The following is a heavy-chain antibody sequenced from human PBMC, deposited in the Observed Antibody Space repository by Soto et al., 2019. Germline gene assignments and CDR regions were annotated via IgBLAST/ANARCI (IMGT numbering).Heavy chain of an antibody. CDR2: ISWNSANI. V-gene: IGHV3-9*01. D-gene: IGHD1-20*01. J-gene: IGHJ5*02. Sequence: PGGSLRLSCTASGFTFDDYAMHWFRQGPGKGLEWVSGISWNSANIFYDDSVKGRFTISRDNAKNSFSLQMNSLRAEDTALYYCATTRGLGKCGNNCPGNSQFDPWGQGTLVTVSS. CDR3: ATTRGLGKCGNNCPGNSQFDP. CDR1: GFTFDDYA.